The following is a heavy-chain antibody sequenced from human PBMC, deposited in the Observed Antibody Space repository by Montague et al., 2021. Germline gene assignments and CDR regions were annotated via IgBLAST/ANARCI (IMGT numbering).Heavy chain of an antibody. CDR2: IVGDGHYK. Sequence: SLRLSCAASGFTFSNSWMHWVRQAPGKGLVWVSRIVGDGHYKNYADSVQGRFTISRDNAENTLYLQMDGLRVGDTAVYYCVRDGDGFNFDYWGHGTLVTVSS. CDR1: GFTFSNSW. V-gene: IGHV3-74*01. CDR3: VRDGDGFNFDY. D-gene: IGHD5-24*01. J-gene: IGHJ4*01.